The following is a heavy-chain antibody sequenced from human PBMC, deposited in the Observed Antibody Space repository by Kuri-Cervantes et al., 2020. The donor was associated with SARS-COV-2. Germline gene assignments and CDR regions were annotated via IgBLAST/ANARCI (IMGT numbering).Heavy chain of an antibody. CDR2: ISWNSGSI. CDR1: GFTFDDYA. V-gene: IGHV3-9*01. CDR3: ATRLGAVAVADVPIY. Sequence: SLKISCAASGFTFDDYAMHWVRQAPGKGLEWVSGISWNSGSIGYADSVKGRFTISRDNAKNSLYLQMSSLRAEDTAVYYCATRLGAVAVADVPIYWGQGTLVTVFS. D-gene: IGHD6-19*01. J-gene: IGHJ4*02.